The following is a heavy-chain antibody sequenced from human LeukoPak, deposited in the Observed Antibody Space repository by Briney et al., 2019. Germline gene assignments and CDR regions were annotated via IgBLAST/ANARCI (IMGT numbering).Heavy chain of an antibody. CDR3: ARRRSGGYSYGYLNNYYYYYMDV. D-gene: IGHD5-18*01. V-gene: IGHV4-34*01. Sequence: SETLSLTCAVYGGSFSGYYWSGIRQPPGKGLEWIGEINQSGSTNYNPSLKSRVTISVDTSKNQFSLKLSSVTAADTAVYYCARRRSGGYSYGYLNNYYYYYMDVWGKGTTVTISS. CDR1: GGSFSGYY. CDR2: INQSGST. J-gene: IGHJ6*03.